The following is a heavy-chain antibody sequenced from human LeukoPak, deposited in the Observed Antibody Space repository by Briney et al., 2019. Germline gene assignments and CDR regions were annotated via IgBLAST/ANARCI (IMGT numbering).Heavy chain of an antibody. D-gene: IGHD3-10*01. CDR3: TTNYYASGNYYYGMDV. V-gene: IGHV4-59*11. Sequence: PSETLSLTCTVSGGSISSHYWSWIRQPPGKGLEWIGYIYYSGSTNYNPSLKSRVTISVDTSKSQFSLKLSSVTAADTAEYYCTTNYYASGNYYYGMDVWGQGTTVTVSS. CDR1: GGSISSHY. J-gene: IGHJ6*02. CDR2: IYYSGST.